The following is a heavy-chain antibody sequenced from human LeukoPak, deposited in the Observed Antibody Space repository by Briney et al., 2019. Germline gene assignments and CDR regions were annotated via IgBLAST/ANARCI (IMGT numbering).Heavy chain of an antibody. CDR2: ISSSGSTI. D-gene: IGHD3-22*01. V-gene: IGHV3-11*01. Sequence: GGSLRLSCAASGFTFSDYYMSWIRQAPGKGLEWVSYISSSGSTIYYADSVKGRFTISRDNAKNSLYLQMNSLRAEDTAAYYCAREETSQYYDSSGYPTLDYWGQGTLVTVSS. J-gene: IGHJ4*02. CDR3: AREETSQYYDSSGYPTLDY. CDR1: GFTFSDYY.